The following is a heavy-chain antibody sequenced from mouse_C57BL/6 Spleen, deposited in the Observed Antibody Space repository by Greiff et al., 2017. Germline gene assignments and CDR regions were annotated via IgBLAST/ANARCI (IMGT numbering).Heavy chain of an antibody. CDR3: ARGWTAWFAY. CDR1: GFTFSDYG. Sequence: EVHLVESGGGLVKPGGSLKLSCAASGFTFSDYGMHWVRQAPEKGLEWVAYISSGSSTIYYADTVKGRFTISRDNAKNTLFLQMTSLRSEDTAMYYCARGWTAWFAYWGQGTLVTVSA. J-gene: IGHJ3*01. CDR2: ISSGSSTI. D-gene: IGHD3-3*01. V-gene: IGHV5-17*01.